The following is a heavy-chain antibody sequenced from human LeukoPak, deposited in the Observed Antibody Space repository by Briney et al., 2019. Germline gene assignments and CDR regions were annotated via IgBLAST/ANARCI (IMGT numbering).Heavy chain of an antibody. J-gene: IGHJ5*02. V-gene: IGHV4-34*01. CDR2: INHSGST. CDR3: ARVDENDPYNWINWFDP. Sequence: SETLSLTCAVYGGSFSGYYWSWIRQPPGKGLEWIGEINHSGSTNYNPPLKSRVTISVDTSKNQFSLKLSSVTAADTAVYYCARVDENDPYNWINWFDPWGQGTLVTVSS. D-gene: IGHD1-1*01. CDR1: GGSFSGYY.